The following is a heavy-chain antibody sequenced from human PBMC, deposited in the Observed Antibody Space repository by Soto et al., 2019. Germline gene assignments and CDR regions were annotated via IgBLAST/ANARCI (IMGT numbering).Heavy chain of an antibody. CDR2: ISSSSSTI. CDR1: GFTFSSDS. Sequence: PGGSLRLSCAASGFTFSSDSMNWVRQAPGKGLEWVSYISSSSSTIYYADSVKGRFTISRDNAKNSLYLQMNSLRAEDTAVYYCARVWTTVTTFNGYLNDYWGQGTLVTVSS. J-gene: IGHJ4*02. D-gene: IGHD4-4*01. V-gene: IGHV3-48*01. CDR3: ARVWTTVTTFNGYLNDY.